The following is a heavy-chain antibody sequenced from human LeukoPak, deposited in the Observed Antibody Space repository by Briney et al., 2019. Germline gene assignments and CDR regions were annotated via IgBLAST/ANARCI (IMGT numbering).Heavy chain of an antibody. CDR3: ATAIYYGSGSHLYDY. D-gene: IGHD3-10*01. Sequence: ASVTVSFKVSGYTLTELSMHWVRQAPGKGREWMGGFDPEDGETIYAQKFQGRVTMTEDTSTDTAYMALSSLRSEDTAVYYCATAIYYGSGSHLYDYWGQGTLVTVSS. V-gene: IGHV1-24*01. J-gene: IGHJ4*02. CDR2: FDPEDGET. CDR1: GYTLTELS.